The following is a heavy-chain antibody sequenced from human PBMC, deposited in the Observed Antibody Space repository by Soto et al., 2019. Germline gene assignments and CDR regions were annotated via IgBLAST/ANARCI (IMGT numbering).Heavy chain of an antibody. CDR3: AKVGYYNSGWFDS. Sequence: EVQLLESGGGLAQPGGSLRLSCTASGFPFSTYAMSWVRQAPGKGLEWVSTISGGVAYTYYEDSVKGRFTVSRDNSKNTVFLQMNSLRAEDTATYYCAKVGYYNSGWFDSWGQGPLVTVSS. J-gene: IGHJ5*01. V-gene: IGHV3-23*01. D-gene: IGHD3-10*01. CDR2: ISGGVAYT. CDR1: GFPFSTYA.